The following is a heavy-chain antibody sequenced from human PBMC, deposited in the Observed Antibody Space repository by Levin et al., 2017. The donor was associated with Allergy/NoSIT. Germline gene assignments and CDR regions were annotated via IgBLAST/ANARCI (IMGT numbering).Heavy chain of an antibody. CDR1: GFTFDDYA. D-gene: IGHD2-2*01. J-gene: IGHJ6*02. Sequence: GGSLRLSCAASGFTFDDYAMHWVRQAPGKGLEWVSGISWNSGTIGYADSVKGRFTISGDNAKNSLNLQMNSLRVEDSALYYCTKDSLTATSSNYYYFYGMDVWGQGTTVTVSS. V-gene: IGHV3-9*01. CDR2: ISWNSGTI. CDR3: TKDSLTATSSNYYYFYGMDV.